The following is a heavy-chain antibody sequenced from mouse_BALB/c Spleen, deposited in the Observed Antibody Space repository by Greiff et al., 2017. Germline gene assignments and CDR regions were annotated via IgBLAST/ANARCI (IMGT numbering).Heavy chain of an antibody. CDR3: ASSSYAMDY. CDR1: GFTFSSYA. V-gene: IGHV5-9-3*01. D-gene: IGHD1-1*01. CDR2: ISSGGSYT. J-gene: IGHJ4*01. Sequence: EVQGVESGGGLVKPGGSLKLSCAASGFTFSSYAMSWVRQTPEKRLEWVATISSGGSYTYYPDSVKGRFTISRDNAKNTLYLQMSSLRSEDTAMYYCASSSYAMDYWGQGTSVTVSS.